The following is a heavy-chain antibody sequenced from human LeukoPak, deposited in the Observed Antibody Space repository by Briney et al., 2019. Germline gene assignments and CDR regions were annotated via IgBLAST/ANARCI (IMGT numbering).Heavy chain of an antibody. J-gene: IGHJ5*02. CDR1: GYTFIGYY. V-gene: IGHV1-2*02. D-gene: IGHD2/OR15-2a*01. Sequence: GASVKVSCTASGYTFIGYYIHWVRQAPGQGLEWMGWINPNTGGTNYAQKFQGRVTMTRDTSINTVYMDLSRLRSDDTAVYYCARTYCDTTACSNWFVPWGQGTLVTVSS. CDR3: ARTYCDTTACSNWFVP. CDR2: INPNTGGT.